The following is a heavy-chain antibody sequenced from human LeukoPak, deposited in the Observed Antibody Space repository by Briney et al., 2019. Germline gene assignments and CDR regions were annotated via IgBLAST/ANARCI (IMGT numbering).Heavy chain of an antibody. D-gene: IGHD3-22*01. V-gene: IGHV1-2*02. Sequence: ASVKVSCKAPGYTFTGYYMHWVRQAPGQGLEWMGWINPNSGGTNYAQKFQGRVTMTRDTSISTAYMELSRLRSDDTAVYYCARVTRGSGYYYNGYWGQGTLVTVSS. J-gene: IGHJ4*02. CDR3: ARVTRGSGYYYNGY. CDR2: INPNSGGT. CDR1: GYTFTGYY.